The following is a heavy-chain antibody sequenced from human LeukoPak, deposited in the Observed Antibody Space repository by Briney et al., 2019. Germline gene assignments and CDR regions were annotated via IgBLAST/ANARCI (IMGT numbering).Heavy chain of an antibody. V-gene: IGHV1-2*02. CDR1: GYTFTGYY. Sequence: ASVKVSCKASGYTFTGYYVHWVRQAPGQGLEWMGWINPNSGGTNYAQKFQGRVTMTRDTSISTAYMELSRLRSDDTAVYYCARDVSSSWYYFDYWGQGTLVTVSS. CDR2: INPNSGGT. J-gene: IGHJ4*02. CDR3: ARDVSSSWYYFDY. D-gene: IGHD6-13*01.